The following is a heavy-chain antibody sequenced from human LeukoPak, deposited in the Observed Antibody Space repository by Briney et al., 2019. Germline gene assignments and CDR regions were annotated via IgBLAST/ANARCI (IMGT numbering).Heavy chain of an antibody. D-gene: IGHD3-22*01. CDR2: NYYSGNT. CDR1: GASITSSSYY. J-gene: IGHJ4*02. CDR3: ARQLLIFDSSAFDF. Sequence: ETLSLTCTVSGASITSSSYYWGWIRQPPGKGLEWIGSNYYSGNTYHNPSLKSRVTISVDTSKKQFSLRLSSVTAADTAVYYCARQLLIFDSSAFDFWGQGTLVTVSS. V-gene: IGHV4-39*01.